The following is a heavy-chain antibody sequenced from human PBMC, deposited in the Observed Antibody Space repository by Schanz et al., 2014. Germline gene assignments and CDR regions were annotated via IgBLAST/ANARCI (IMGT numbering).Heavy chain of an antibody. CDR2: IDGEGGDT. V-gene: IGHV3-74*01. CDR3: VRDERISSGVWFDP. Sequence: LVVESGGGLVQPGGSLRLSRAASGFTFRNNWMHWFRQGPGKGLSWVSRIDGEGGDTRYAESVKGRFTVFRDNARXXVFLQMNSLRVDDTGVYYCVRDERISSGVWFDPWGQGTLVTVSS. J-gene: IGHJ5*02. CDR1: GFTFRNNW. D-gene: IGHD6-19*01.